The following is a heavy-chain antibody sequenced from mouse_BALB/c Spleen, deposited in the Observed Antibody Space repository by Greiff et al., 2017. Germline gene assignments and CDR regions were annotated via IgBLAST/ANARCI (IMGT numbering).Heavy chain of an antibody. CDR3: ALEDYGYVDY. CDR2: IDPANGNT. V-gene: IGHV14-3*02. J-gene: IGHJ2*01. D-gene: IGHD1-1*02. CDR1: GFNIKDTY. Sequence: VQLKESGAELVKPGASVKLSCTASGFNIKDTYMHWVKQRPEQGLEWIGRIDPANGNTKYDPKFQGKATITADTSSNTAYLQLSSLTSEDTAVYYCALEDYGYVDYWGQGTTLTVSS.